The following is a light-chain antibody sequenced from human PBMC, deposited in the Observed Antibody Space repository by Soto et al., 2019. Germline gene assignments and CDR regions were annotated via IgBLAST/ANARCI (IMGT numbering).Light chain of an antibody. V-gene: IGKV1-5*03. CDR3: QQYNDYSWT. CDR1: QHISTY. Sequence: DIQMTQSPSTLSAFVGDRVAITCRASQHISTYLAWYQQKPGKAPRLLIYKASTLEIGVPSRFSGSGSGTEFTLTISSLQPDDVATYYCQQYNDYSWTFGQGTKVDIK. CDR2: KAS. J-gene: IGKJ1*01.